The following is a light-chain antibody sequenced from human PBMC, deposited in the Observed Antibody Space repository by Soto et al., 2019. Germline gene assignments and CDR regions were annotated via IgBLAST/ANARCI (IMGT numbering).Light chain of an antibody. Sequence: QSVLTQPASVSGSPGQSIAISFTVVITDVDVYDYVSFYQQHPFQAPQLIIYDFYNLPSLFSHRFSVSNSDDTSSLTISLLXAEDEADYYGTAYKSSTPFYVFGTGTKVTVL. CDR3: TAYKSSTPFYV. J-gene: IGLJ1*01. CDR2: DFY. V-gene: IGLV2-14*03. CDR1: ITDVDVYDY.